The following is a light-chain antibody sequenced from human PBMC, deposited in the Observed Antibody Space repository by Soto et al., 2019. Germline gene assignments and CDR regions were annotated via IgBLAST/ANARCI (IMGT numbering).Light chain of an antibody. CDR2: GAT. CDR1: QNVLSD. J-gene: IGKJ1*01. CDR3: QHYRSWPRT. V-gene: IGKV3-15*01. Sequence: EILLTQSPATLSVSPGETATLSCRASQNVLSDLAWYQQKPGQAPRLLVYGATTRATDAPAKFRGRGSGTELSLTISSLQSEDSATYYCQHYRSWPRTFGQGSRVEI.